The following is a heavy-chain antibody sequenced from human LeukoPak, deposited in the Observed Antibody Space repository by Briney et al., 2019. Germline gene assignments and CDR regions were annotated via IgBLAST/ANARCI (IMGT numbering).Heavy chain of an antibody. V-gene: IGHV4-38-2*02. J-gene: IGHJ5*02. CDR1: SYSISSGYY. CDR2: IYHSGSA. D-gene: IGHD3-3*01. Sequence: SETLSLTCTVSSYSISSGYYWGWIRQPPGKGLEWIGSIYHSGSAYYNPSLKSRVTISVDTSKNQFSLKVNSVTTADTAVYYCARVPHGETIFGVVLYWFDPWGQGTPVTVSS. CDR3: ARVPHGETIFGVVLYWFDP.